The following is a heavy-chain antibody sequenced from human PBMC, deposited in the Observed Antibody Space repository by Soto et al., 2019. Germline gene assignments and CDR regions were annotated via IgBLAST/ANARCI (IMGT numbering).Heavy chain of an antibody. CDR1: GGSISSGDYY. CDR3: ARVGSGDTSGDFDY. Sequence: SETLSLTCTVSGGSISSGDYYWSWIRQPPGKGLEWIGYIYYSGSTYYNPSLKSRVTISVDTSKNQFSLKLSSVTAADTAVYYCARVGSGDTSGDFDYWGQGTLVTVSS. D-gene: IGHD4-17*01. V-gene: IGHV4-30-4*01. J-gene: IGHJ4*02. CDR2: IYYSGST.